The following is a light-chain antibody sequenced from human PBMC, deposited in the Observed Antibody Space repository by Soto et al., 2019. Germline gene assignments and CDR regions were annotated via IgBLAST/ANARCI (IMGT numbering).Light chain of an antibody. CDR2: KAS. J-gene: IGKJ1*01. V-gene: IGKV1-5*03. CDR3: QHYNSYSEA. CDR1: QTISSW. Sequence: DIQLTQSPYTLSGTVGDGVTLTCPASQTISSWLAWYQQKPGKAPKLLIYKASTLKSGVPSRFSGSGSGTEFTLTISSLQPDDFATYYCQHYNSYSEAFGQGTKVDI.